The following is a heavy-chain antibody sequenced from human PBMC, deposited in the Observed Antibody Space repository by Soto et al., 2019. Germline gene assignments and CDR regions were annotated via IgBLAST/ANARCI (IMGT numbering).Heavy chain of an antibody. D-gene: IGHD4-17*01. J-gene: IGHJ6*02. CDR1: GGSINNNF. CDR3: AADTVTLYYYYYGMDV. CDR2: VYYDGHT. Sequence: SETLSLTCTVSGGSINNNFWGWIRQPPGKGLEWIGYVYYDGHTDYNPSLESRVTIAVDTSKNQFSLRLTSVTAADTAVYYCAADTVTLYYYYYGMDVWGQGTTVTISS. V-gene: IGHV4-59*01.